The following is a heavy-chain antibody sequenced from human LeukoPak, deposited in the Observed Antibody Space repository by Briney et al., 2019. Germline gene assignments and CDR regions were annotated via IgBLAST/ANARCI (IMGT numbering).Heavy chain of an antibody. Sequence: LEWLSYISGNSGDINYLDSVRGRFTISRDNAKNSFYLQMNSLRVEGTAVYYCTRDPRRLDYLGQGTLVTVSS. CDR3: TRDPRRLDY. CDR2: ISGNSGDI. V-gene: IGHV3-11*05. J-gene: IGHJ4*02.